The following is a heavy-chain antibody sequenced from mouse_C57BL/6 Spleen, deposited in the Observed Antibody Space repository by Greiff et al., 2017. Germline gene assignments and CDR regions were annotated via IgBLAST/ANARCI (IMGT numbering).Heavy chain of an antibody. V-gene: IGHV1-55*01. J-gene: IGHJ4*01. CDR3: AREGGRLRQAMDY. CDR1: GYTFTSYW. CDR2: IYPGSGST. Sequence: QVQLKQPGAELVKPGASVKMSCKASGYTFTSYWITWVKQRPGQGLEWIGDIYPGSGSTNYNEKFKSKATLTVDTSSSTAYMQLSSLTSEDSAVYYCAREGGRLRQAMDYWGQGTSVTVSS. D-gene: IGHD2-4*01.